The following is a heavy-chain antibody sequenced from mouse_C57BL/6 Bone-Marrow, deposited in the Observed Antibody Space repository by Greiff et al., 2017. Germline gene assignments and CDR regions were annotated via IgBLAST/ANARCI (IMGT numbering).Heavy chain of an antibody. CDR1: GYAFSSSW. J-gene: IGHJ2*01. CDR2: IYPGDGDT. V-gene: IGHV1-82*01. CDR3: ATDYSNYVFYFDY. D-gene: IGHD2-5*01. Sequence: VQLQQSGPELVKPGASVKISCKASGYAFSSSWMNWVKQRPGKGLEWIGRIYPGDGDTNYNGKFKGKATLTADKSSSTAYMQLSSLTSEDSAVYFCATDYSNYVFYFDYWGQGTTLTVSA.